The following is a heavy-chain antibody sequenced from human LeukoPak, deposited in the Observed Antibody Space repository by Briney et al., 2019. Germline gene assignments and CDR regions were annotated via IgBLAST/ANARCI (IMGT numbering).Heavy chain of an antibody. D-gene: IGHD2-15*01. Sequence: GRSLRLSCAASGFTFTNYAMNWVRQAPGKVLEWVSTIISSGDKTYYSDSVKGRSTISRDDFKNTLSLQLNSLRDGDTAVYYCARSRTTSSFWWYYGFDVWGKGTTVIVSS. J-gene: IGHJ6*04. CDR3: ARSRTTSSFWWYYGFDV. CDR1: GFTFTNYA. V-gene: IGHV3-23*01. CDR2: IISSGDKT.